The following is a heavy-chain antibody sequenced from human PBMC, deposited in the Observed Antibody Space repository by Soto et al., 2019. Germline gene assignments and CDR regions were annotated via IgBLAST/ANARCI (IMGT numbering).Heavy chain of an antibody. J-gene: IGHJ3*02. V-gene: IGHV3-21*01. Sequence: PGGSLRLSCAASGFTFSSYSMNWVRQAPGKGLEWVSSISSSSSYIYYADSVKGRFTISRDNAKNSLYLQMNSLRAEDMAVYYCARLPYCSGGSCYPRDAFDSWGQGTMVTVSS. CDR3: ARLPYCSGGSCYPRDAFDS. CDR2: ISSSSSYI. CDR1: GFTFSSYS. D-gene: IGHD2-15*01.